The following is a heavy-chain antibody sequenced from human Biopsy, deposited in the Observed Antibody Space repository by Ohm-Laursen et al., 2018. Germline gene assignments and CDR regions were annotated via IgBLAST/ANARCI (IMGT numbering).Heavy chain of an antibody. J-gene: IGHJ5*02. CDR1: GFSFDEYS. Sequence: SLRLSCTASGFSFDEYSMHWVRQAPGKGLEWVAIIREHGNEEFYVDSVKGRFTISGDNARNSVYLQMNSLRAEDTAIYYCARGNGPSAWGQGTLVTVSS. V-gene: IGHV3-7*04. CDR3: ARGNGPSA. D-gene: IGHD4-11*01. CDR2: IREHGNEE.